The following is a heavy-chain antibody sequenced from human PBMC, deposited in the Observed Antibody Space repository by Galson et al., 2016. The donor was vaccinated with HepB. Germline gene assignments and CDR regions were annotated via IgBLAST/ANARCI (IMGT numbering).Heavy chain of an antibody. J-gene: IGHJ5*02. V-gene: IGHV4-61*01. CDR2: IFYNGII. D-gene: IGHD3-10*01. CDR1: GGSVSSGPYS. Sequence: SETLSLTCIVSGGSVSSGPYSWSWFRQPPGKAPEWIAYIFYNGIINYNPSLKSRATISLDTSRKQFSLILESVTAADTAVYYCARGYGWTWGQGILVTVSS. CDR3: ARGYGWT.